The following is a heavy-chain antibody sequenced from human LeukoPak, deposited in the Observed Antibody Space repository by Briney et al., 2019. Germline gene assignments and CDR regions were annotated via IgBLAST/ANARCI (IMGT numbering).Heavy chain of an antibody. J-gene: IGHJ4*02. CDR3: ARSPRPDVLRFLEWLYKIDY. D-gene: IGHD3-3*01. CDR1: GFTFSSYW. V-gene: IGHV3-7*01. Sequence: PGGSLRLSCAASGFTFSSYWMSWVRQAPGKGLEWVANIKQDGSEKYYVDSVKGRFTISRDNAKNSLYLQMNSLRAEDMAVYYCARSPRPDVLRFLEWLYKIDYWGQGTLVTVSS. CDR2: IKQDGSEK.